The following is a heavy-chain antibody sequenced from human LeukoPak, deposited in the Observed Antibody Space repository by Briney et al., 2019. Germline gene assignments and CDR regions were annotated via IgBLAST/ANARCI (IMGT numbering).Heavy chain of an antibody. V-gene: IGHV1-18*01. D-gene: IGHD3-10*01. CDR1: GYTFTNYA. CDR2: ISAYNGNT. Sequence: ASVKVSCKASGYTFTNYAMNWVRQAPGQGLEWMGWISAYNGNTELAQKFQGRVTLATDASTSTAYVELRSLTFDDTAVYFCARGGSRSRRGDDAFDIWGQGTMATVSS. CDR3: ARGGSRSRRGDDAFDI. J-gene: IGHJ3*02.